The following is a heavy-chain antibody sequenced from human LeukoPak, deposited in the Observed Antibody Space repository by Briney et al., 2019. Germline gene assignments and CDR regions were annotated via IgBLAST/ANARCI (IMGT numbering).Heavy chain of an antibody. CDR3: ARTDWKGY. CDR2: IYYSGTT. D-gene: IGHD1-1*01. CDR1: GGSISSSSYY. J-gene: IGHJ4*02. V-gene: IGHV4-39*01. Sequence: PSETLSLTCTVSGGSISSSSYYWGWLRQPPGKGLEWIGSIYYSGTTYYNPSLKSRVTISVDTSKNQFSLKLSSVTAADTAVYYCARTDWKGYWGQGTLVTVSS.